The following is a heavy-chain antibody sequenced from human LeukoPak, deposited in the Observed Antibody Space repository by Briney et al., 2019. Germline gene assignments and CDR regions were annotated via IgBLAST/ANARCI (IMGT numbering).Heavy chain of an antibody. V-gene: IGHV4-34*01. CDR2: INHSGST. CDR3: ARSHDFWSGYFRFDP. Sequence: KPSETLSLTCAVYGGSFSGYYWSWIRQPPGKGLEWIGEINHSGSTNYTPSLKSRVTISVDTSKNQFSLKLSSVTAADTAVYYCARSHDFWSGYFRFDPWGQGTLVTVSS. CDR1: GGSFSGYY. D-gene: IGHD3-3*01. J-gene: IGHJ5*02.